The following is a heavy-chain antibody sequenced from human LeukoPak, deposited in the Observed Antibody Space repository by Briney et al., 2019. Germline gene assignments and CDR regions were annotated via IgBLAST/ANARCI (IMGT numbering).Heavy chain of an antibody. Sequence: PGGSLRLSCAASGFTISSYGMHWVRQAPGKGLEWVSSISSRSSYIYNADSVKGRFTISRDNAKNSLYLQMNSLRAEDTAVYYCTRDRDDDSSGSIDDAFDIWGQGTMVTVSS. CDR2: ISSRSSYI. J-gene: IGHJ3*02. V-gene: IGHV3-21*01. D-gene: IGHD3-22*01. CDR3: TRDRDDDSSGSIDDAFDI. CDR1: GFTISSYG.